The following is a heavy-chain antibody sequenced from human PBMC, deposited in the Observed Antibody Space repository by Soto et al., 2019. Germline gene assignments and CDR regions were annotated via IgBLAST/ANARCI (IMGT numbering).Heavy chain of an antibody. D-gene: IGHD6-13*01. Sequence: GGSLRLSCAASGFIFSNYAMHWVRQAPGKGLEWVTIISFDGSKTHYADSVRGRFTLSRDNSKNTVFLQMNSLRGEDTAVYYCARDRIEAAGTPRFNYYYGMDVWGQGTTVTVSS. CDR2: ISFDGSKT. V-gene: IGHV3-30*14. CDR3: ARDRIEAAGTPRFNYYYGMDV. CDR1: GFIFSNYA. J-gene: IGHJ6*02.